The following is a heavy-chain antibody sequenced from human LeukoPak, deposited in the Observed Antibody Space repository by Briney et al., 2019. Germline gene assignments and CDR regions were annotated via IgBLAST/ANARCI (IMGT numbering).Heavy chain of an antibody. CDR3: ARIKYYDFWSGYEVGFYFDY. Sequence: ASVKVSCKASGYTFTSYAMNWVRQAPGQGLEWMGWINTNTGNPTYAQGFTGRFVFSLDTSVSTAYLQISSLKAEDTAVYYCARIKYYDFWSGYEVGFYFDYWGQGTLVTVS. CDR1: GYTFTSYA. V-gene: IGHV7-4-1*02. D-gene: IGHD3-3*01. J-gene: IGHJ4*02. CDR2: INTNTGNP.